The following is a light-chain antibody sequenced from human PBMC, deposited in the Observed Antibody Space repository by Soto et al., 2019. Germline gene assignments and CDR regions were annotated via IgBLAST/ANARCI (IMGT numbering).Light chain of an antibody. CDR1: QSVSSTY. V-gene: IGKV3-20*01. Sequence: PGERAPLSCRASQSVSSTYRGWDQQQPVYPPRLLMSGTSNRSTGSPDRLSGSGSGKDFPLTISRLEPEDFAVYYCQQYGSPPVTFGQGTRLEIK. CDR3: QQYGSPPVT. CDR2: GTS. J-gene: IGKJ5*01.